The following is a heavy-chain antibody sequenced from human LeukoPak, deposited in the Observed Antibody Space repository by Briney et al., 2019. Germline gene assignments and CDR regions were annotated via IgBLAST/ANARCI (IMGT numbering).Heavy chain of an antibody. CDR1: GFTFGDYA. J-gene: IGHJ3*02. V-gene: IGHV3-49*03. CDR2: IRSKAYGGTT. Sequence: PGGSLRLSCTASGFTFGDYAMSWFRQAPGKGLEWVGFIRSKAYGGTTEYAASVKGRFTISRDDSKSIAYLQMNSMKTEDTAVYYCTRDYSYHFGGKGSGDAFDIWGQGTMVTVSS. CDR3: TRDYSYHFGGKGSGDAFDI. D-gene: IGHD4-23*01.